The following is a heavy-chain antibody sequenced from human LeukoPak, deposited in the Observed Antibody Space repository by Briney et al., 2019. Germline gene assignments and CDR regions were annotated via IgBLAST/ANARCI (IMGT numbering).Heavy chain of an antibody. CDR3: AREIVVGTFDR. J-gene: IGHJ4*02. Sequence: KPGGSLRLSCAASGFTLNDYYMSWIRQAPGKGLELVSDIGGSDSIVSYGYSVKGRFTISRDIATNSLYLQMNSLRAEDTAVYYCAREIVVGTFDRWGQGTLVAVSS. CDR2: IGGSDSIV. CDR1: GFTLNDYY. V-gene: IGHV3-11*01. D-gene: IGHD6-19*01.